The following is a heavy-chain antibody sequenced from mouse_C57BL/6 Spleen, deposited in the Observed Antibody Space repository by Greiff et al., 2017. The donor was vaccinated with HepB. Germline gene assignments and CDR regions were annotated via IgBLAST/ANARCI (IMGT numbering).Heavy chain of an antibody. CDR3: ARLETVTDFDY. CDR2: ISSGGSYT. V-gene: IGHV5-6*01. Sequence: EVKLMESGGDLVKPGGSLKLSCAASGFTFSSYGMSWVRQTPDKRLEWVATISSGGSYTYYPDSVKGRFTISRDNAKNTLYLQMSSLKSEATAMYYGARLETVTDFDYWGQGTTLTVSS. J-gene: IGHJ2*01. D-gene: IGHD2-13*01. CDR1: GFTFSSYG.